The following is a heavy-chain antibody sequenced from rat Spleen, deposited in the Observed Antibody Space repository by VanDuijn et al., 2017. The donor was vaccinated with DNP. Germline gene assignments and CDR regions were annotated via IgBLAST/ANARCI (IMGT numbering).Heavy chain of an antibody. CDR3: ARVGDLHDCGDGDVLDV. J-gene: IGHJ4*01. Sequence: EVQLVESGGGLEQPGRSLKLSCAASGFTFSNYGMAWVRQAPKKGLEWVATITTNGGSTYYRDSVKGQFTISRDNAKRILYLEMESLRSEDTATYYCARVGDLHDCGDGDVLDVWGQGTSVTVSS. V-gene: IGHV5S13*01. CDR1: GFTFSNYG. CDR2: ITTNGGST. D-gene: IGHD1-1*01.